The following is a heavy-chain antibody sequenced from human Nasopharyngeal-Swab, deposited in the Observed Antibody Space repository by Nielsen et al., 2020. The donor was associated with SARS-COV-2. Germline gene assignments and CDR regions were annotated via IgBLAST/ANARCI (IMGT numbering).Heavy chain of an antibody. CDR2: IYHSGST. J-gene: IGHJ5*02. CDR3: ARDAPFGAGPYNWFDP. D-gene: IGHD3-16*01. V-gene: IGHV4-4*02. CDR1: GGSISSSNW. Sequence: SETLSLTCAVSGGSISSSNWWSWVRQPPGKGLEWIGEIYHSGSTNYNPSLKSRVTISVDTSKNQFSLKLSSVTAADTAVYYCARDAPFGAGPYNWFDPWGQGTLVTVSS.